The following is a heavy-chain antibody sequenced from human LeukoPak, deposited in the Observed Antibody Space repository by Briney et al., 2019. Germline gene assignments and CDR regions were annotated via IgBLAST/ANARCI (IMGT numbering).Heavy chain of an antibody. D-gene: IGHD3-3*01. CDR2: FDPEDGET. CDR3: ARDGNGHKAITIWPSAFDI. Sequence: ASVKVSCKVSGCTLTELSMHWVRQAPGKGLEWMGGFDPEDGETIYAQKFQGRVTMTEDTSTDTAYMELSSLRSEGTAVYYCARDGNGHKAITIWPSAFDIWGQGTMVTVSS. CDR1: GCTLTELS. J-gene: IGHJ3*02. V-gene: IGHV1-24*01.